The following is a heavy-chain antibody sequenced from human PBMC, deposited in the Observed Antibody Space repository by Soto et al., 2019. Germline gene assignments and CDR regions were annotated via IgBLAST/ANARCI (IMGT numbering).Heavy chain of an antibody. CDR1: GGSFSGYY. J-gene: IGHJ4*02. Sequence: QVQLQQWGAGLLKPSETLSLTCAVYGGSFSGYYWSWIRQPPGKGLEWIGEINHSGSTNYNPYLRSRVPISVDTSRNQFSLTLSSVTAAEAAVYYCARGDRGWHYWGQGTLVSVSS. D-gene: IGHD3-10*01. CDR2: INHSGST. V-gene: IGHV4-34*01. CDR3: ARGDRGWHY.